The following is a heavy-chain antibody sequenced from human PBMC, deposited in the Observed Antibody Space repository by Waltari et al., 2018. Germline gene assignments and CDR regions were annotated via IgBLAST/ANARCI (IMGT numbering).Heavy chain of an antibody. CDR2: GSAYTCNT. Sequence: QIQLVQSGGEVKKPGASVKVSCKASGYMFRNFGIFWVRQAPGQGLEYMGWGSAYTCNTTYAQTFQGRLTLTTDTSASTAYMELSSLTSDDTAVYYCARDRRDDNNSVRWLDPWGQGTLVTVSS. CDR1: GYMFRNFG. V-gene: IGHV1-18*01. J-gene: IGHJ5*02. D-gene: IGHD3-10*02. CDR3: ARDRRDDNNSVRWLDP.